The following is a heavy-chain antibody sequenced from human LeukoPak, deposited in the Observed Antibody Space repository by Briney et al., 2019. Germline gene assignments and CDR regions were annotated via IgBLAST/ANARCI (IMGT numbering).Heavy chain of an antibody. Sequence: SQTLSLTCAISGDSVSSNSVSWNWIRQSPSSGLEWLGRTYYRSKWYNNYAVSVKSRITINPDTPKNQFSLQLKSVTPEDTAVYYCARISSSSGLFDYWGQGTLVTVSS. D-gene: IGHD6-6*01. J-gene: IGHJ4*02. CDR1: GDSVSSNSVS. V-gene: IGHV6-1*01. CDR3: ARISSSSGLFDY. CDR2: TYYRSKWYN.